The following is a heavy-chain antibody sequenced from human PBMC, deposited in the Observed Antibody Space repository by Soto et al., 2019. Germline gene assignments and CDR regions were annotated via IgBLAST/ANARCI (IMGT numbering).Heavy chain of an antibody. J-gene: IGHJ5*02. CDR2: IWFDGSNT. Sequence: QVQLVESGGGVVQPGRSLRLSCAASGFTFSSYGMHWVRQAPGKGLEWVAVIWFDGSNTYYADSVKGRFTISRDNSKNTRYLQMNSLRAEDTAVYYGARDRVPHDYPVGTWFDPWGQGTLVTVSS. V-gene: IGHV3-33*01. D-gene: IGHD4-17*01. CDR3: ARDRVPHDYPVGTWFDP. CDR1: GFTFSSYG.